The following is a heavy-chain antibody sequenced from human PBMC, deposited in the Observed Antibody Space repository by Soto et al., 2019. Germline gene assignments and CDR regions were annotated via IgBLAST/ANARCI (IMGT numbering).Heavy chain of an antibody. Sequence: LRLSCAASGFTFNSYAIHWVRQAPGKGLEWVAVVSSDGRNQYYVESVKGRFTISRDNSKNTLYLQMNNLRPEDTAVYYCARDGHDSGRYYSRAPSFDFWGQGTLVTVSS. D-gene: IGHD3-10*01. CDR1: GFTFNSYA. CDR3: ARDGHDSGRYYSRAPSFDF. V-gene: IGHV3-30*03. CDR2: VSSDGRNQ. J-gene: IGHJ4*02.